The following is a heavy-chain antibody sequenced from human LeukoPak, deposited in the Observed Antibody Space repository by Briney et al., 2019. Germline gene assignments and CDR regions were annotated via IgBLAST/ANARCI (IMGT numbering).Heavy chain of an antibody. Sequence: PGGSLRLSCAASGFTFSSYSMNWVRQAPGKGLEWVSSISSSSSYIYYADSVKGRFTISRDNAKNSLYLQMNSLRAEDTAVYYCARDPIVGATLRGAFDIWGQGTMVTVSS. CDR2: ISSSSSYI. V-gene: IGHV3-21*01. CDR1: GFTFSSYS. J-gene: IGHJ3*02. D-gene: IGHD1-26*01. CDR3: ARDPIVGATLRGAFDI.